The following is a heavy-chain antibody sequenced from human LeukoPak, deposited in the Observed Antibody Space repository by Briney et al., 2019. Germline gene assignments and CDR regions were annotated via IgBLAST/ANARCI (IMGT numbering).Heavy chain of an antibody. CDR2: INWNSGSI. CDR3: ARGGGIVGASNRYYYYYMDV. J-gene: IGHJ6*03. D-gene: IGHD1-26*01. CDR1: GFTFDGYA. Sequence: GGSLRPYCAASGFTFDGYAMHWVRQTPGKGLEWVSGINWNSGSIDYADSVKGRFTISRDNAKNSLYLQMNNLRAGDTALYYCARGGGIVGASNRYYYYYMDVWGKGTTVTISS. V-gene: IGHV3-9*01.